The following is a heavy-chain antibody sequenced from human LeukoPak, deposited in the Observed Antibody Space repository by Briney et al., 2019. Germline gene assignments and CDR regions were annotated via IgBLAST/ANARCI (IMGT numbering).Heavy chain of an antibody. CDR3: ARAYTPFYCSGGSCSAYYFDY. D-gene: IGHD2-15*01. J-gene: IGHJ4*02. CDR1: GGSFSGYY. CDR2: INHSGST. V-gene: IGHV4-34*01. Sequence: TSETLSLTCAVYGGSFSGYYWSWIRQPPGKGLEWIGEINHSGSTNYSPSLKSRVTISVDTSKNQFSLKLSSVTAADTAVYYCARAYTPFYCSGGSCSAYYFDYWGQGTLVTVSS.